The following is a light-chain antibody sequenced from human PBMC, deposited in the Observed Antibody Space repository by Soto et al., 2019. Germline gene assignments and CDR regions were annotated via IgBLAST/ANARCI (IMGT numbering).Light chain of an antibody. Sequence: EIVLTQSPGTLSLSPGERATLSCRASQSVSRYLAWYQQKPGQAPRLLIYDASNRATGIPARSSGSGSGTDFTLTISSLEPEDFAVYYCQQRSNWPITFGQGTRLEIK. J-gene: IGKJ5*01. CDR3: QQRSNWPIT. V-gene: IGKV3-11*01. CDR2: DAS. CDR1: QSVSRY.